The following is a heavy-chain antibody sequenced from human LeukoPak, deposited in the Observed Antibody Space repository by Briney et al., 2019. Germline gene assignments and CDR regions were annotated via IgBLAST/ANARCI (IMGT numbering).Heavy chain of an antibody. J-gene: IGHJ5*02. CDR2: IYPGDSDT. CDR1: GYGFTSYW. CDR3: ARTSGSYKNWFDP. D-gene: IGHD1-26*01. V-gene: IGHV5-51*01. Sequence: GESLKISCKGSGYGFTSYWIGWVRQMPGKGLEWMGIIYPGDSDTRYSPSFQGQVTISADKSISTAYLQWSSLKASDTAIYYCARTSGSYKNWFDPWGQGTLVTVSS.